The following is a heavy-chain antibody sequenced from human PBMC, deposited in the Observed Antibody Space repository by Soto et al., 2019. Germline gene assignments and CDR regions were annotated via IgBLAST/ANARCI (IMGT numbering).Heavy chain of an antibody. CDR3: ARDAWVDQWLPLDY. V-gene: IGHV3-48*02. Sequence: EVQLVESGGGLVQPGGSMRLSCAASGFSLSGYNMNWVRQAPGKGLEWVAYISSTSDTRFYADSVLGPFTISRDNAKNSLYLQMDSLRDEDTAVYYWARDAWVDQWLPLDYWGPGTLVTVSS. CDR2: ISSTSDTR. J-gene: IGHJ4*02. D-gene: IGHD5-18*01. CDR1: GFSLSGYN.